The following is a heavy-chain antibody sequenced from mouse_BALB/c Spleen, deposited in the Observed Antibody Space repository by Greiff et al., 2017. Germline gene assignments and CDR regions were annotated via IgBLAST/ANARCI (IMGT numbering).Heavy chain of an antibody. V-gene: IGHV1-18*01. CDR1: GYSFTGYT. CDR3: ARERGAY. CDR2: INPYNGGT. J-gene: IGHJ3*01. Sequence: EVKLVESGPELVKPGASMKISCKASGYSFTGYTMNWVKQSHGENLEWIGLINPYNGGTSYNQKFKGKATLTVDKSSSTAYMELLSLTSEDSAVYYCARERGAYWGQGTLVTVSA.